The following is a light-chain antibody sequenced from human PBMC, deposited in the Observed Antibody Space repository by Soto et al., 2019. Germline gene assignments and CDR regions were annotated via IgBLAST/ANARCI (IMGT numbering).Light chain of an antibody. CDR3: SSYASSSTYV. V-gene: IGLV2-8*01. J-gene: IGLJ1*01. Sequence: QSALTQPPSASGSPGQSVTISCTGTSSDIGAYNHVSWYQQHPGKAPRFIIYEVSQRPSGVPDRFSGSKSGNTASLTVSGLQADDEADYYCSSYASSSTYVFGTGTKLTVL. CDR1: SSDIGAYNH. CDR2: EVS.